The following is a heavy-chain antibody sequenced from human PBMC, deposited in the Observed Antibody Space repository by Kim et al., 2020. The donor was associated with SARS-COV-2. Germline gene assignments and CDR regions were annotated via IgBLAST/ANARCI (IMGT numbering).Heavy chain of an antibody. J-gene: IGHJ4*02. D-gene: IGHD4-17*01. CDR3: ARDRKTTVTR. CDR2: K. V-gene: IGHV3-21*01. Sequence: KYHADSVKGRFTTSRDNAENSLYLQMNSLRAEDTAVYYCARDRKTTVTRWGQGTLVTVSS.